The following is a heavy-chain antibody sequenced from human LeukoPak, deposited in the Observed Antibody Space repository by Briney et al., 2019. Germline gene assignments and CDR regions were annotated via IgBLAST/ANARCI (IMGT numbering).Heavy chain of an antibody. Sequence: GASVKVSCKASGYTFTGYYMHWVRQAPGQGLEWMGWINPNSGGTNYAQKFQGRVTMTRDTSISTAYMELSSLRSEDTAVYYCARARRSGYDYKLDYWGQGTLVTVSS. J-gene: IGHJ4*02. CDR2: INPNSGGT. CDR3: ARARRSGYDYKLDY. CDR1: GYTFTGYY. D-gene: IGHD5-12*01. V-gene: IGHV1-2*02.